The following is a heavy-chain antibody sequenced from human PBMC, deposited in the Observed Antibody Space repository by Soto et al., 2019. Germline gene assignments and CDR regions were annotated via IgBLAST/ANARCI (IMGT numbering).Heavy chain of an antibody. D-gene: IGHD6-13*01. V-gene: IGHV3-11*06. CDR3: ARFLSERLVPSWFDP. Sequence: QVQLVESGGGLVKPGGSLRLSCAASGFTFSDYYMSWIRQAPGKGLEWGSYSSSSSSYTNYADSVKGRFTISRDNAKNSLYLQMNSLRAEDTAVYYCARFLSERLVPSWFDPWGQGTLVTVSS. CDR1: GFTFSDYY. CDR2: SSSSSSYT. J-gene: IGHJ5*02.